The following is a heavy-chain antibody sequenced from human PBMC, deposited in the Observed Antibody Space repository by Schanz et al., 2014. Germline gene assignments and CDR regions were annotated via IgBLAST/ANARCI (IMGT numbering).Heavy chain of an antibody. Sequence: QVQLVQSGAEVKKPGASVKVSCKASGYTFTSYSIHWVRQAPGQGLEWMGIINLSGGSTNNAQKFQGGLTMTRDTSTSTVYMELRSLRSDDTAVYYCARGGYSSGWYDRDIAHFDYWGQGTLVTVSS. CDR1: GYTFTSYS. V-gene: IGHV1-46*01. J-gene: IGHJ4*02. CDR2: INLSGGST. D-gene: IGHD6-19*01. CDR3: ARGGYSSGWYDRDIAHFDY.